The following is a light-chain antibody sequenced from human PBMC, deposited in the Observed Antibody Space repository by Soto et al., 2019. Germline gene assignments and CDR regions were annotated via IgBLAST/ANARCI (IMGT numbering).Light chain of an antibody. CDR3: SSYSSSTTPDV. V-gene: IGLV2-14*01. CDR2: DVS. Sequence: QSALTQPASVSGSPGQSITLSCTGTSSDVGGYEYVSWYQQHPGKAPKLLIYDVSNRPSGVSNRFSGSKSGNTASLTISGLQAEDEADYYCSSYSSSTTPDVFGTGTKVTVL. CDR1: SSDVGGYEY. J-gene: IGLJ1*01.